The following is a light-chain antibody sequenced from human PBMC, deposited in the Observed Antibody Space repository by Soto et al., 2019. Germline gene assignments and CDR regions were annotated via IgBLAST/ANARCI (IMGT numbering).Light chain of an antibody. CDR2: YDS. J-gene: IGLJ3*02. CDR3: QVWDISSGHVV. V-gene: IGLV3-21*01. Sequence: SYELTQPPSVSVAPGKTASVACGGSNIGSKSVRRYQQKSGQAPVLVMYYDSDRPSGIPERFSGSNSGNTATLTISRVEAGDEADYYCQVWDISSGHVVFGGGTKLTVL. CDR1: NIGSKS.